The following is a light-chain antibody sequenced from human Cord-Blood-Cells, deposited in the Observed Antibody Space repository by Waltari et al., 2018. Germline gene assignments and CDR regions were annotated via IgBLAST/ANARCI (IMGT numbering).Light chain of an antibody. V-gene: IGKV3-15*01. CDR3: QQYNNWPPRNT. J-gene: IGKJ4*01. CDR2: GAS. Sequence: EIVMTQSPATLSVSPGERATLSCRASQSVSSNLAWYQQKPGQAPRLLIYGASTRATGIPARFSGSGSGTEFTLTISSLQSEDFAVYYCQQYNNWPPRNTFSGGTKVEIK. CDR1: QSVSSN.